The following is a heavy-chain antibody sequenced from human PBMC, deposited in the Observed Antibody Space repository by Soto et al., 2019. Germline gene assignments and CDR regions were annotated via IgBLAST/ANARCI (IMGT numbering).Heavy chain of an antibody. CDR3: ARDRITMIVGLDY. Sequence: GASVKVSCKASGGTFSSYAISWVRQAPGQGLEWMGGIIPIFGTANYAQKFQGRATITADESTSTAYMELSSLRSEDTAVYYCARDRITMIVGLDYWGQGTLVTVSS. CDR2: IIPIFGTA. D-gene: IGHD3-22*01. V-gene: IGHV1-69*13. CDR1: GGTFSSYA. J-gene: IGHJ4*02.